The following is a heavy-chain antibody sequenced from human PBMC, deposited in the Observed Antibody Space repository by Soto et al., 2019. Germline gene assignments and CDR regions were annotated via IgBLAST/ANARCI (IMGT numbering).Heavy chain of an antibody. CDR1: GYTFTSYY. CDR2: INPSGGST. D-gene: IGHD2-2*01. Sequence: QVQLVQSGAEVKKPGASVKVSCKASGYTFTSYYMHWVRQAPGQGLEWMGIINPSGGSTSYAQKLQGRVTMTRDTSTSTVYMELSSLRSEDTAVYYCAKNSSCSSTSCPHYYYYYYMDVWGKGTTVTVSS. J-gene: IGHJ6*03. V-gene: IGHV1-46*03. CDR3: AKNSSCSSTSCPHYYYYYYMDV.